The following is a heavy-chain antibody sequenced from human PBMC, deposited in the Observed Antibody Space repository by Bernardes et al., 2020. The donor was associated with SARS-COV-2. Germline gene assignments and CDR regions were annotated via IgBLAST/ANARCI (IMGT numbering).Heavy chain of an antibody. J-gene: IGHJ6*02. D-gene: IGHD2-21*01. CDR3: AGSACGTACYIGRLRLWDYGMDV. CDR2: FSSTVNA. Sequence: SQPLSPTCTVSVGSISNSNDYCSCPLQPPGEGRKSIVSFSSTVNAYYNPAIQRPVPDSVDTSKNQFSLRMSFATAADTAVYYCAGSACGTACYIGRLRLWDYGMDVWGPGTTVIVSS. V-gene: IGHV4-39*01. CDR1: VGSISNSNDY.